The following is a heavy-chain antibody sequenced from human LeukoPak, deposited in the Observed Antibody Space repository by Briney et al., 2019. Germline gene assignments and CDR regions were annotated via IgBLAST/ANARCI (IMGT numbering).Heavy chain of an antibody. CDR1: GGTFSSYA. CDR2: IIPIFGTA. V-gene: IGHV1-69*13. CDR3: ARSPSGRGYSYYYYMDV. Sequence: GASVKVSCKASGGTFSSYAINWVRQAPGQGLEWMGGIIPIFGTANYAQKFQGRVTITADESTSTAYMELSSLRSEDTAVYYCARSPSGRGYSYYYYMDVWGKGTTVTVSS. D-gene: IGHD5-18*01. J-gene: IGHJ6*03.